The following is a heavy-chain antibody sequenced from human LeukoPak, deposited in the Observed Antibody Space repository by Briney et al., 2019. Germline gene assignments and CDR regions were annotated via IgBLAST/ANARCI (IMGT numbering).Heavy chain of an antibody. Sequence: PGGYLRLSCAASGFTFSDYYMSWIRQAPGEGQEWLSYISSSGSTIYYADSVKGRFTISRDNAKNSLYLQMNSLRAEDTAVYYCARDGSGYSGYEYDYWGQGTLVTVSS. CDR1: GFTFSDYY. CDR2: ISSSGSTI. J-gene: IGHJ4*02. V-gene: IGHV3-11*04. D-gene: IGHD5-12*01. CDR3: ARDGSGYSGYEYDY.